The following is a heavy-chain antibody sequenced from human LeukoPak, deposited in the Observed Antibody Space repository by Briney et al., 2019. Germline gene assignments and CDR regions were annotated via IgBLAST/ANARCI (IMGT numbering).Heavy chain of an antibody. J-gene: IGHJ4*02. CDR3: AKDIPSSSWYLGY. V-gene: IGHV3-30*02. CDR2: IRSDGSNK. D-gene: IGHD6-13*01. Sequence: GGSLRLSCAASGFTFSSSGMHWVRQAPGKGLEWVALIRSDGSNKYYADSVKGRFTVSRDNSKDTLYLQMSSLRPDDTAVYYCAKDIPSSSWYLGYWGQGTLVTVSS. CDR1: GFTFSSSG.